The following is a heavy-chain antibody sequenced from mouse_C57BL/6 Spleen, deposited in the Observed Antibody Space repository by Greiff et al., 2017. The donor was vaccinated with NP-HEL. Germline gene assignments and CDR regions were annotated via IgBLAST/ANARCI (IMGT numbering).Heavy chain of an antibody. CDR3: ARPYCCGSSYDAMDY. CDR1: GYAFSSYW. J-gene: IGHJ4*01. Sequence: QVQLQQSGAELVKPGASVKISCKASGYAFSSYWMNWVKQRPGKGLEWIGQIYPGDGDTNYNGKFKGKATLTADKSSSTAYMQLSSLTSEDSAVYFCARPYCCGSSYDAMDYWGQGTSVTVSS. V-gene: IGHV1-80*01. D-gene: IGHD1-1*01. CDR2: IYPGDGDT.